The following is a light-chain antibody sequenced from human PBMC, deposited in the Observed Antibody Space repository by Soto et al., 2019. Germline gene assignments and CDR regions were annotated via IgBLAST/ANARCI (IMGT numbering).Light chain of an antibody. CDR3: QQYNNWPT. V-gene: IGKV3-15*01. J-gene: IGKJ1*01. CDR2: GAS. Sequence: IVVTQSPGARSLSPGERVTLSCRASQSVPNNNLAWFQRKPGQAPRLLIYGASTTATGIPTRFSGSGSGTEFTLTISSLQSEDFAVYYCQQYNNWPTFGQGTKVDIK. CDR1: QSVPNNN.